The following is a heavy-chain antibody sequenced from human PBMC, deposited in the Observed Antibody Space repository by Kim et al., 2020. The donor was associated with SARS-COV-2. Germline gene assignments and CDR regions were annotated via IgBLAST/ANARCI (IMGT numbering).Heavy chain of an antibody. V-gene: IGHV3-7*03. CDR3: AKRSILAFDI. J-gene: IGHJ3*02. Sequence: EKNYVDSVKGRFTISRDNDKKSLYLQMNSLRVDDTAVYYCAKRSILAFDIWGQGTMVTVSS. CDR2: EK.